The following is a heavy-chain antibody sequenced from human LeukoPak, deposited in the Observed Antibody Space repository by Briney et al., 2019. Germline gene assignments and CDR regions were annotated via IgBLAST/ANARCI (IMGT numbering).Heavy chain of an antibody. V-gene: IGHV1-2*04. CDR3: ARIGLIVVVVAATRPEYYYYGMDV. Sequence: ASVKVSCKASGYTFTGYYMHWVRQAPGQGLEWMGWINPNSGGTNYAQKFQGWVTMTRDTSISIAYMELSRLRSDDTAVYYCARIGLIVVVVAATRPEYYYYGMDVWGQGTTVTVSS. CDR2: INPNSGGT. D-gene: IGHD2-15*01. CDR1: GYTFTGYY. J-gene: IGHJ6*02.